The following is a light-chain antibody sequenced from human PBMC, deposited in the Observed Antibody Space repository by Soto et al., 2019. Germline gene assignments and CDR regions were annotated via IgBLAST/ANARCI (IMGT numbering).Light chain of an antibody. CDR1: QSISSN. CDR3: QQYNNWPLT. CDR2: DAS. V-gene: IGKV3-15*01. J-gene: IGKJ4*01. Sequence: EIVLTQSPATLSLSPGERATHSCRASQSISSNLAWFQQKPGQAPRLLIYDASTMATGFPARFSGSGSGTEFTLTISSLQSEDFAVYYCQQYNNWPLTFGGGTKVDIK.